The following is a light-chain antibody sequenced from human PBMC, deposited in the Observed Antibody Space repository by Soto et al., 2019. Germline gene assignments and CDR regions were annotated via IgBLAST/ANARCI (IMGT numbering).Light chain of an antibody. J-gene: IGKJ3*01. Sequence: AIRLTQSPSSLSASTGDRVTITCRASQAISKNVAWYQQKPGKAPKLLIYAASALQSGIPSRFSGSGSGTDFVLTISSLQSEDFATYFCQQYYSFPSFGPGTKVDVK. V-gene: IGKV1-8*01. CDR1: QAISKN. CDR3: QQYYSFPS. CDR2: AAS.